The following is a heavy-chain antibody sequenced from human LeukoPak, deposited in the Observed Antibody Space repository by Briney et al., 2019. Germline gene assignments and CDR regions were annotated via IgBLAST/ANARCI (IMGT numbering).Heavy chain of an antibody. Sequence: PSETLSLTCSVSGGSISSSSRYWGWIRQPPGKGLEWIGSMYYGGSTYYNPSLKSRVTVSSGTSKNQFSLKLSSVTAADTAVYYCARAVAAAGTNYFDYWGQGTLVTVSS. V-gene: IGHV4-39*07. J-gene: IGHJ4*02. CDR2: MYYGGST. CDR1: GGSISSSSRY. CDR3: ARAVAAAGTNYFDY. D-gene: IGHD6-13*01.